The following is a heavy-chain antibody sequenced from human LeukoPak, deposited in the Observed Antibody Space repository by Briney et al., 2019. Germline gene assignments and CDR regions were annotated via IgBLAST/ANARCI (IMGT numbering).Heavy chain of an antibody. J-gene: IGHJ3*02. CDR2: IYTSGST. CDR1: GNSISSYY. Sequence: SETLSLTCTVSGNSISSYYWSWIRQPAGKGLEWIGRIYTSGSTNYNPSLKSRVTMSVDTSKNQFSLKLSSVTAADTAVYYCARVRGDIVVVPAADPDDAFDIWGQGTTVTVSS. CDR3: ARVRGDIVVVPAADPDDAFDI. D-gene: IGHD2-2*01. V-gene: IGHV4-4*07.